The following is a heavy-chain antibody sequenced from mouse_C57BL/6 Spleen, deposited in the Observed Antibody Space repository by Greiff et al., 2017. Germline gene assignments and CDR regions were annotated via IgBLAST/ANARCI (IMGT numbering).Heavy chain of an antibody. D-gene: IGHD3-2*02. Sequence: VQLQQSGAELVKPGASVKISCKASGYAFSSYWMNWVKQRPGQGLEWIGQIYPGDGDTNYNGKFQGKATLTADKSSSTAYMQRSSLTSEESAVYCCARSAAQAICDNWGQGTLVTVSA. V-gene: IGHV1-80*01. CDR3: ARSAAQAICDN. CDR2: IYPGDGDT. CDR1: GYAFSSYW. J-gene: IGHJ3*01.